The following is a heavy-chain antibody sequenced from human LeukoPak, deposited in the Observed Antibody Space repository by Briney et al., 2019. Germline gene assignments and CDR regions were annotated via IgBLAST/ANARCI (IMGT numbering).Heavy chain of an antibody. CDR2: IRGSGGNT. V-gene: IGHV3-23*01. J-gene: IGHJ4*02. CDR1: GFTFSHYA. CDR3: AKDGYSSSWYYFDY. Sequence: GGSLRLSCAASGFTFSHYAMSWVRQAPGKGLEWVSGIRGSGGNTYYADSVKGRFTISRDNSKNTLYLQMNSLRAEDTTVYYCAKDGYSSSWYYFDYWGQGTLVTVSS. D-gene: IGHD6-13*01.